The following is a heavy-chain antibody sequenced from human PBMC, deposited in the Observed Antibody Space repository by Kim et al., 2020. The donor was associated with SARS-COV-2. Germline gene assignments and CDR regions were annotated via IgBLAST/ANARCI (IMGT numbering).Heavy chain of an antibody. D-gene: IGHD3-3*01. V-gene: IGHV4-59*01. Sequence: LQGRVTISVETSKNQFSLRLSSVTAADTAVYYCARARGITIFGVVSNFDYWGQGTLVTVSS. CDR3: ARARGITIFGVVSNFDY. J-gene: IGHJ4*02.